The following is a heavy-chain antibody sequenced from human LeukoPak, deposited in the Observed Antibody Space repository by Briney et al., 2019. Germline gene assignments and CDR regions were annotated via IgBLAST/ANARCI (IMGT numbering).Heavy chain of an antibody. CDR3: ARGYGGPLDY. CDR2: INHSGST. V-gene: IGHV4-34*01. J-gene: IGHJ4*02. D-gene: IGHD3-16*01. Sequence: SETLSLTCTVSGGSISSYYWSWIRQPPGKGLEWIGEINHSGSTNYNPSLKSRVTISVDTSKNQFSLKLSSVTAADTAVYYCARGYGGPLDYWGQGTLVTVSS. CDR1: GGSISSYY.